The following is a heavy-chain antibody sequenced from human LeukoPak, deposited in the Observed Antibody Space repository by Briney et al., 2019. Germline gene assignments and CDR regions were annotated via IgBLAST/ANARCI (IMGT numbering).Heavy chain of an antibody. CDR2: ISGSGDNT. J-gene: IGHJ4*02. D-gene: IGHD6-19*01. V-gene: IGHV3-23*01. CDR1: GFTFSSYA. Sequence: PGGSLRLSCAASGFTFSSYAMSWVRQAPGKGLEWVSAISGSGDNTYYADSVKGRFTISRDNFKNTLYLQMNSLRVEDTAFYYCAKDNRRHYTSGPNPDSLHWGQGALVTVSS. CDR3: AKDNRRHYTSGPNPDSLH.